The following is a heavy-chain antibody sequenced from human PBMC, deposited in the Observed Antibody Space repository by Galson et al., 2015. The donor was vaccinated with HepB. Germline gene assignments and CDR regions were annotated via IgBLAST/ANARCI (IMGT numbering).Heavy chain of an antibody. D-gene: IGHD1-26*01. Sequence: SLRLSCAASGFTFSGSAMHWVRQASGKGLEWVGRIRSKANSYATAYAASVKGRFTTSRDDSKNTAYLQMNSLKTEDTAVYYCARVGWELPQGGGWYFDLWGRGTLVTVSS. J-gene: IGHJ2*01. CDR1: GFTFSGSA. V-gene: IGHV3-73*01. CDR2: IRSKANSYAT. CDR3: ARVGWELPQGGGWYFDL.